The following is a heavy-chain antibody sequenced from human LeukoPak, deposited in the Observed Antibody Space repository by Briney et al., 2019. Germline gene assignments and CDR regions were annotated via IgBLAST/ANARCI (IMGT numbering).Heavy chain of an antibody. CDR3: ARSPRGSGSSTLLGVAFDL. Sequence: SETLSLTCTVSGGSISSYYWSWIRQPPGKGLEWIGTIYYSGTTYYNPSLKSRVTISVDTSKNQFSLKLTSVSAEDTAVYYCARSPRGSGSSTLLGVAFDLWGHGTKVTVSS. V-gene: IGHV4-59*04. D-gene: IGHD3-10*01. CDR1: GGSISSYY. J-gene: IGHJ3*01. CDR2: IYYSGTT.